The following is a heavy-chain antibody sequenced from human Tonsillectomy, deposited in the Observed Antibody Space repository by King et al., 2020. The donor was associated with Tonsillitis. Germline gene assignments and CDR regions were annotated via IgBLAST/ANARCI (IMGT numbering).Heavy chain of an antibody. V-gene: IGHV3-73*01. Sequence: VQLVESGGGLVQPGGSLKLSCAASGFTFSGSAMHWVRQASGKGLEWVGRIRSKANSYATAYAASVKGRFTISRDDSKNTAYPQMNSLKTEDTAVYYCTRQGSRDGYNAEVYWGQGTLVTVSS. CDR2: IRSKANSYAT. J-gene: IGHJ4*02. CDR1: GFTFSGSA. D-gene: IGHD5-24*01. CDR3: TRQGSRDGYNAEVY.